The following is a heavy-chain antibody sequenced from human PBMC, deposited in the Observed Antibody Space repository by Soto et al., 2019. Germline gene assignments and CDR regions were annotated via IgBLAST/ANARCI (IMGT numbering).Heavy chain of an antibody. CDR3: ARGINYYDSGDDAFDI. D-gene: IGHD3-10*01. CDR1: GYTFTSYD. J-gene: IGHJ3*02. CDR2: MNPNSGNT. Sequence: QVQLVQSGAEVKKPGASVKVSCKASGYTFTSYDINWVRQATGQGLEWMGWMNPNSGNTGYAQKFPGRLTMTRKPSISTAYMELSSLRSEDTAGYYCARGINYYDSGDDAFDIWGQGTMVTVSS. V-gene: IGHV1-8*01.